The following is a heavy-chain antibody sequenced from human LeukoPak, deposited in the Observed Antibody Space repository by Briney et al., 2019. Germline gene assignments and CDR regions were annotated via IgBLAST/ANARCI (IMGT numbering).Heavy chain of an antibody. CDR2: INPNSGGT. CDR3: ARDLQPFNNKIDY. J-gene: IGHJ4*02. Sequence: APVTVSCKASGYTFTGYYMHWVRQAPGQGLEWMGWINPNSGGTNYAQKFQGRVTMTRDTSISTAYMELSRLRFDDTAVYYCARDLQPFNNKIDYWGQGTLVTVSS. D-gene: IGHD1-1*01. V-gene: IGHV1-2*02. CDR1: GYTFTGYY.